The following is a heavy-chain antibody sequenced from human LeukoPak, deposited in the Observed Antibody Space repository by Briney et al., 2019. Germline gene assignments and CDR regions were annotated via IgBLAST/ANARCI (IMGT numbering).Heavy chain of an antibody. J-gene: IGHJ4*02. V-gene: IGHV3-23*01. D-gene: IGHD4-11*01. CDR3: AKDPDRISNYYFDY. CDR1: GFTFSSYT. CDR2: ITTSDGNT. Sequence: GGSLRLSCAASGFTFSSYTMSWVRQAPGKGLEWVSTITTSDGNTYYADSVKGRFTVSRDNSKNTLFLQMNSLRAEDTAVYYCAKDPDRISNYYFDYWGQGTLVTVSS.